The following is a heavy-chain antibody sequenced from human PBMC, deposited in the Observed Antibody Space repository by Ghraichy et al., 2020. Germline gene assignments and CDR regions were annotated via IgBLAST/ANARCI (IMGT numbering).Heavy chain of an antibody. V-gene: IGHV3-23*01. CDR1: GFTFNIYA. J-gene: IGHJ4*02. Sequence: GGSLRLSCAASGFTFNIYAMSWVRQAPGKGLEWVSTISGSGGTTYYADSVKGRFTISRDNSKNTLYLQMNSLRAEDTAVYYCAKDRVNWNYGLFDYWGQGTLVTVSS. CDR3: AKDRVNWNYGLFDY. CDR2: ISGSGGTT. D-gene: IGHD1-7*01.